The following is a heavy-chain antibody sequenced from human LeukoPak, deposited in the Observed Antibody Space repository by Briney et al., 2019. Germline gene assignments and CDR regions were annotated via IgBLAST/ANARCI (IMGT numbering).Heavy chain of an antibody. D-gene: IGHD4-17*01. J-gene: IGHJ6*03. CDR2: ISNSGSSI. CDR1: GFTFSDSY. V-gene: IGHV3-11*04. CDR3: ARVYGDNRNYYYYYMDV. Sequence: GGSLRLSCAASGFTFSDSYMTWIRQAPGKGLEWVSYISNSGSSIYYADSVKGRFTTSRDNAKSSLYLQMNSLRAEDTAVYYCARVYGDNRNYYYYYMDVWGKGTTVTVS.